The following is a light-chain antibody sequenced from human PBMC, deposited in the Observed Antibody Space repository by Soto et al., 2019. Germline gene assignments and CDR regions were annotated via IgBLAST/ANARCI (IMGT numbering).Light chain of an antibody. CDR2: KAS. V-gene: IGKV1-5*03. CDR3: QQYDNWPIT. Sequence: DIQVTQSPSTLSVSVGDRVTIAFRASQTISSWLAWYQQKPGKAPKLLIYKASTLKSGVPSRFSGSGSGTEFTLTISSLQSEDFAVYYCQQYDNWPITFGQGTRLEIK. CDR1: QTISSW. J-gene: IGKJ5*01.